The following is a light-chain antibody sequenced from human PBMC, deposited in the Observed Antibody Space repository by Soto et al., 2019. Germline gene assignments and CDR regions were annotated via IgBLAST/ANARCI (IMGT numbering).Light chain of an antibody. CDR2: DAS. J-gene: IGKJ5*01. V-gene: IGKV1-5*01. CDR3: QQYGTPRSVT. Sequence: MTQSPDTLSVSLGERATLSCRASQSLRSSLAWYQQKPGKAPKLLIYDASSLESGVPSRFSGSGSGTEFTLTISSLQPNDFATYYRQQYGTPRSVTFGQGTRLEI. CDR1: QSLRSS.